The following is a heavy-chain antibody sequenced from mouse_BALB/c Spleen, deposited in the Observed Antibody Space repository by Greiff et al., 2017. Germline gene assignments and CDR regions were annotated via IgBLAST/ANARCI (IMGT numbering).Heavy chain of an antibody. CDR2: ISTYYGNT. CDR1: GYTFTDYA. Sequence: VQLVESGPELVRPGVSVKISCKGSGYTFTDYAMHWVKQSHAKSLEWIGVISTYYGNTNYNQKFKGKATMTVDKSSSTAYMELARLTSEDSAIYYCATYGSSYGWYFDVWGAGTTVTVSS. J-gene: IGHJ1*01. D-gene: IGHD1-1*01. CDR3: ATYGSSYGWYFDV. V-gene: IGHV1-67*01.